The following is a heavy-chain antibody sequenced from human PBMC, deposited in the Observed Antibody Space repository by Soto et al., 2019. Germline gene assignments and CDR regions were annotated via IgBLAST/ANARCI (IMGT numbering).Heavy chain of an antibody. CDR2: IYYSGNI. Sequence: SDTLSLTCTVPGGSISSDLHYWGWIRQTPGKELECIGTIYYSGNIYNNPSLRSRVTISMDTSKNQFSLRLTSVTAADTAVYYCARHTDCGSGSSCLGSDNMDTDAFDIWGQGTMVT. V-gene: IGHV4-39*01. CDR3: ARHTDCGSGSSCLGSDNMDTDAFDI. D-gene: IGHD3-10*01. CDR1: GGSISSDLHY. J-gene: IGHJ3*02.